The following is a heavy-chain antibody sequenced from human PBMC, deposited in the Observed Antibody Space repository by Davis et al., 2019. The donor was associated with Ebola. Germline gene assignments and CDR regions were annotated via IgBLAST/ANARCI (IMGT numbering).Heavy chain of an antibody. Sequence: GESLKISCAVSGFTFSSYWMHWVRQVPGKGLVWVSRINSEGSSTSYADSVKGRFTISRDNAKNTVYLQMKSLRVEDTAVYYCARDRSGSSYNGMDVWGQGTTVTVSS. CDR2: INSEGSST. CDR1: GFTFSSYW. D-gene: IGHD3-10*01. V-gene: IGHV3-74*01. CDR3: ARDRSGSSYNGMDV. J-gene: IGHJ6*02.